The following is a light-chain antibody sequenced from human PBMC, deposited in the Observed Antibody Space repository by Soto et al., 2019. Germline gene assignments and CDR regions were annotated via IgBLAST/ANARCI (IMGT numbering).Light chain of an antibody. CDR1: QRCSSY. V-gene: IGKV3-11*01. CDR2: DAS. J-gene: IGKJ2*01. Sequence: EIVLTQSPATLSLSPGERATLSCRASQRCSSYLAWYQQKPGQAPRLLIYDASNRATGIPARFSGSGSGTDFTLTISSLEPEDFAVYYCQQRSNWPPACTFGQGTKLEIK. CDR3: QQRSNWPPACT.